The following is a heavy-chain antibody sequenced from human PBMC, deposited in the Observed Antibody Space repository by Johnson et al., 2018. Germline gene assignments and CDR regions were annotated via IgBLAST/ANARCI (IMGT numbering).Heavy chain of an antibody. D-gene: IGHD6-19*01. CDR2: IYPDDSDT. CDR3: ARVAGSTSGWYDAFDI. J-gene: IGHJ3*02. V-gene: IGHV5-51*03. CDR1: GYTFTRYW. Sequence: EVQLVESGAEVKKPGESLKISCKGSGYTFTRYWIGWVRQMPGKGLEWMGIIYPDDSDTRYSPSFQGQVTISADRSNSMCHLQGSSLKASDTALYYCARVAGSTSGWYDAFDIWGQGTMVTVSS.